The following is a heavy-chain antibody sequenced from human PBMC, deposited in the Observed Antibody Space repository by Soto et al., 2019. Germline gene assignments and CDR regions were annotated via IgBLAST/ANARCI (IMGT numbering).Heavy chain of an antibody. V-gene: IGHV4-31*03. D-gene: IGHD6-13*01. J-gene: IGHJ5*02. CDR1: GGSISSGGYY. CDR3: ARRPPGDSSSWYLFDP. CDR2: IYYSGST. Sequence: SEPLYLTCTVSGGSISSGGYYWSWIRQHPGKGLEWIGYIYYSGSTYYNPSLKSRVTISVDTSKNQFSLKLSSVTAADTAVYYCARRPPGDSSSWYLFDPWGQGTLVTVSS.